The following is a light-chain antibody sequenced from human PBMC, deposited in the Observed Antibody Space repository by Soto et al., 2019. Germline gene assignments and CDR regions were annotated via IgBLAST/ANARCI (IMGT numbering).Light chain of an antibody. CDR1: SDSVSASHF. J-gene: IGLJ2*01. CDR3: VLYMRSGISV. CDR2: NTN. Sequence: QTVVTQEPSFSVSPGGTVTLTCGLSSDSVSASHFPSGYQQTPGQAPRTLIYNTNTRSSGVPDRFSGSILGNRAALTITGAQADDESAYYCVLYMRSGISVFGGGTKLTVL. V-gene: IGLV8-61*01.